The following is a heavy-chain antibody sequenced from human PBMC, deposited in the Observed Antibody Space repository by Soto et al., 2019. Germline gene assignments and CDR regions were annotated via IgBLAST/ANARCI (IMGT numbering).Heavy chain of an antibody. J-gene: IGHJ4*02. V-gene: IGHV1-69*02. CDR3: ARQGTVVVTAPLDY. D-gene: IGHD2-21*02. Sequence: QVQLVQSGAEVKKPGSSVKVSCKASGGTFSSYTISWVRQAPGQGLEWMGRIIPILGIANYAQKFQGRVMITADKSPSPPYLELSSLISADTAVYYCARQGTVVVTAPLDYWGQGTLVTVSS. CDR2: IIPILGIA. CDR1: GGTFSSYT.